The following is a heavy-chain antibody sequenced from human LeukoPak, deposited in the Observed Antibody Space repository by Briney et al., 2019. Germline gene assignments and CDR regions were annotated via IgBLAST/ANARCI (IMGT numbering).Heavy chain of an antibody. Sequence: ASVKVSCKASGYIFISSYMHWVRQPPGQGLEWMGIINPSGGSTSYAQKFQGRVTMTRDTSTSTVYMELSSLRSEDTAVYYCARSFIVGATSGYYFKYWGQGTLVAVSS. CDR3: ARSFIVGATSGYYFKY. CDR2: INPSGGST. J-gene: IGHJ4*02. CDR1: GYIFISSY. V-gene: IGHV1-46*01. D-gene: IGHD1-26*01.